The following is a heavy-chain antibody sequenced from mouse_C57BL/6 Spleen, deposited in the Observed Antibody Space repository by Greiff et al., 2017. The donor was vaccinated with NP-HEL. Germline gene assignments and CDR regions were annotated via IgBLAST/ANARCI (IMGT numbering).Heavy chain of an antibody. CDR2: ILPGSGST. D-gene: IGHD2-1*01. Sequence: VQLQQSGAELMKPGASVKLSCKATGYTFTGYWIEWVKQRPGHGLEWIGEILPGSGSTNYHEKFKGKATFTADTSSNTAYMQLSSLTTEDSAIYYCARPFDYGNYLHYFDYWGQGTTLTVSS. CDR3: ARPFDYGNYLHYFDY. J-gene: IGHJ2*01. V-gene: IGHV1-9*01. CDR1: GYTFTGYW.